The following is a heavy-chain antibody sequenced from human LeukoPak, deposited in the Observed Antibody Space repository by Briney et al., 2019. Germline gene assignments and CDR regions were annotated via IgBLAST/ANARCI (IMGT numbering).Heavy chain of an antibody. J-gene: IGHJ3*02. V-gene: IGHV4-39*01. CDR3: ARHSDSGTYRQYGFDT. D-gene: IGHD3-22*01. CDR1: GGSISSSNYY. Sequence: SETLSLTCTVSGGSISSSNYYWGWIRQPPGEGLEWIASISSSGSTYYNPSFKSRVTISVETSKNQVSLKLSSVTATDTAVYYCARHSDSGTYRQYGFDTWGQGTMVTVSS. CDR2: ISSSGST.